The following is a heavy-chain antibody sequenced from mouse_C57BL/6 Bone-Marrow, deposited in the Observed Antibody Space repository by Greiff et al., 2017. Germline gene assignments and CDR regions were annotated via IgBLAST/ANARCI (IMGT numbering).Heavy chain of an antibody. V-gene: IGHV1-53*01. CDR2: INPSNGGT. D-gene: IGHD1-1*01. CDR3: ARFITTVVAGNWYFDV. J-gene: IGHJ1*03. CDR1: GYTFTSYW. Sequence: QVQLQQPGTELVKPGASVKLSCKASGYTFTSYWMHWVKQRPGQGLEWIGNINPSNGGTNYNEKFKSQATLTVDKSSSTAYMQLIRLTSEDSAVYYCARFITTVVAGNWYFDVWGTGTTVTVSS.